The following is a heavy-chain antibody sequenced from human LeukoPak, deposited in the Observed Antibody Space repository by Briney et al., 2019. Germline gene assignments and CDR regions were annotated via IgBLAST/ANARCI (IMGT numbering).Heavy chain of an antibody. CDR3: ARDGSSWVSSFVY. CDR2: INPNSGGT. CDR1: GYTFTGYY. Sequence: PEASVKVSCKASGYTFTGYYMHWVRQAPGQGLEWMGWINPNSGGTNYAQKFQGRVTMTRDTSISTAYMELSRLRSDDTAVYYCARDGSSWVSSFVYWGQGTLVTVSS. V-gene: IGHV1-2*02. J-gene: IGHJ4*02. D-gene: IGHD6-13*01.